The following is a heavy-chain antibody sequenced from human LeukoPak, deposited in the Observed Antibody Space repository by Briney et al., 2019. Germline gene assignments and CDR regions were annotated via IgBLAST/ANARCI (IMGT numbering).Heavy chain of an antibody. CDR3: AKDHVTWGNRYFDH. CDR2: IGHDGTKI. CDR1: GFSFNTFG. J-gene: IGHJ4*02. Sequence: GGSLRLSCAASGFSFNTFGMHWVRQAPGKGLEWVVFIGHDGTKICYADSVQGRFTISRDNSKNTLYLEMNSLSGDDTALYYCAKDHVTWGNRYFDHWGQGTLGTVSS. V-gene: IGHV3-30*02. D-gene: IGHD3-16*01.